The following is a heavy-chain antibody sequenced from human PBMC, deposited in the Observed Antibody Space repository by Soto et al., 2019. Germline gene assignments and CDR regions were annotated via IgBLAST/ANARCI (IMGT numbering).Heavy chain of an antibody. D-gene: IGHD2-2*01. CDR2: IRSKAYGGTT. CDR1: GFTFGDYA. CDR3: TRDFNILVVLPGHPTNYYYGIDV. V-gene: IGHV3-49*04. J-gene: IGHJ6*02. Sequence: GGSLRLSCTASGFTFGDYAMSWVRQAPGKGLEWVGFIRSKAYGGTTEYAASVKGRFTISRDDSKSSAYLQMNSLKTEDTAVYYCTRDFNILVVLPGHPTNYYYGIDVWGQGTTVTVSS.